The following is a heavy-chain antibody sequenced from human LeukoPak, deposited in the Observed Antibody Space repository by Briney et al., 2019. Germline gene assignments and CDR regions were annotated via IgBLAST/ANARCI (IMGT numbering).Heavy chain of an antibody. V-gene: IGHV4-34*01. CDR1: GGSFSGYY. CDR3: ARVRDPRFGTSSSWYSSDC. D-gene: IGHD6-13*01. J-gene: IGHJ4*02. Sequence: SETLSLTCAVYGGSFSGYYWSWIRQPPGKGLEWIGEINHSGSTNYNPSLKSRVTISVDTSKNQFSLKLSSVTAADTAVYYCARVRDPRFGTSSSWYSSDCWGERTLVTVSS. CDR2: INHSGST.